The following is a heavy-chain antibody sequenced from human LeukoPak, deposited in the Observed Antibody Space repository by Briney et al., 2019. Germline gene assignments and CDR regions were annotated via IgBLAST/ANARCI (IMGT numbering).Heavy chain of an antibody. V-gene: IGHV1-18*01. CDR1: GYTFTNYG. D-gene: IGHD6-13*01. J-gene: IGHJ4*02. CDR3: ARDSVGSSWYSPRDY. Sequence: ASVKVSCKASGYTFTNYGISWVRQAPGQGFEWMGWISAYNGNTNYAQNLQGRITMTTDTSTSTAYMELRSLRSDDTAVYYCARDSVGSSWYSPRDYWGQGTLVTVSS. CDR2: ISAYNGNT.